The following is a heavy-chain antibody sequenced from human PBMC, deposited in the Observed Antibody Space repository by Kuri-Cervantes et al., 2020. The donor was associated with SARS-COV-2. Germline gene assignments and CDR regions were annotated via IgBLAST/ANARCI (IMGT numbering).Heavy chain of an antibody. Sequence: PCTIFGGPIRYTSSYWGWIRQPPGKGLECIGTIYYGETIYYNPSIKSRITIPVDTPKNQFSPRLSSVTAADTAVYCCASHATGYSSSSYLVYYAMDVWGKGTTVTVSS. V-gene: IGHV4-39*01. CDR2: IYYGETI. J-gene: IGHJ6*04. CDR3: ASHATGYSSSSYLVYYAMDV. D-gene: IGHD6-13*01. CDR1: GGPIRYTSSY.